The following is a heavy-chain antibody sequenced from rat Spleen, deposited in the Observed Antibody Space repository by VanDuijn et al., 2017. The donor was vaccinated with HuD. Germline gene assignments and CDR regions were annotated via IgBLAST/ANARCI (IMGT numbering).Heavy chain of an antibody. Sequence: EVQLVESDGGLVQPGRSLKLSCAASGFTFSDYYMAWVRQAPTKGLECVATISYDGSSTYYRDSVKGRFTISRDNAKSTLYLQMDSLRSEDTATYYCARRGNSPYWGQGVMVTVSS. CDR1: GFTFSDYY. V-gene: IGHV5-29*01. J-gene: IGHJ2*01. CDR2: ISYDGSST. D-gene: IGHD3-8*01. CDR3: ARRGNSPY.